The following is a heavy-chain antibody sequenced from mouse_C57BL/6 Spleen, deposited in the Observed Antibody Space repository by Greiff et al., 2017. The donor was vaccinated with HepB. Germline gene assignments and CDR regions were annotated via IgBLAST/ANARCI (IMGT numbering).Heavy chain of an antibody. CDR1: GFTFSSYG. J-gene: IGHJ3*01. V-gene: IGHV5-6*02. Sequence: DVMLVESGGDLVKPGGSLKLSCAASGFTFSSYGMSWVRQTPDKRLEWVATISSGGSYTYYPDSVKGRFTISRDNAKNTLYLQMSSLKSEDTAMYYCARVLNGWFAYWGQGTLVTVSA. CDR2: ISSGGSYT. CDR3: ARVLNGWFAY.